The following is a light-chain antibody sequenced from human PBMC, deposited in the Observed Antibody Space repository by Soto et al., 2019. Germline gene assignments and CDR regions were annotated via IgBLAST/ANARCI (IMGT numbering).Light chain of an antibody. CDR2: DAS. V-gene: IGKV3-11*01. CDR3: QQRSNWLPIT. J-gene: IGKJ5*01. CDR1: QSVSRY. Sequence: EIVLTQSPATLSLSPGERATLSCRASQSVSRYLAWYQQKPGQAPRLLIYDASTRATGIPARFSGSGSGTAFTPTTSSLEPEDFAVYCCQQRSNWLPITCGQGTRLEIK.